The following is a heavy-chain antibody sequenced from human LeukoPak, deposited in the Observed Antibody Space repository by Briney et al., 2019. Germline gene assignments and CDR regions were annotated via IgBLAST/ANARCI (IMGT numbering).Heavy chain of an antibody. CDR1: GGSISSYY. D-gene: IGHD3-10*01. Sequence: ETSETLSLTCTVSGGSISSYYWTWIRQPPGKGLEWIGYIYHRGSANYNPSLKSRVTISVDTSKNQFSLTLSSVTAADAAVYYCARAGDYYVSGSYLGYWGQGTLVTVSS. J-gene: IGHJ4*02. V-gene: IGHV4-59*01. CDR3: ARAGDYYVSGSYLGY. CDR2: IYHRGSA.